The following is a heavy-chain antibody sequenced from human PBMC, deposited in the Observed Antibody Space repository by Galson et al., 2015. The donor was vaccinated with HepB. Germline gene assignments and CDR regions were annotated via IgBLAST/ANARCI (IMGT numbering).Heavy chain of an antibody. CDR3: AKGGGSSSLVFLDY. J-gene: IGHJ4*03. V-gene: IGHV3-9*01. CDR1: GFTFDDYA. D-gene: IGHD6-13*01. Sequence: SLRLSCAASGFTFDDYAMHWVRQAPGKGLEWVSGISWNSGSIGYADSVKGRFTISRDNAKNSLYLQMNSLRAEDTALYYCAKGGGSSSLVFLDYWGQGTTVTVSS. CDR2: ISWNSGSI.